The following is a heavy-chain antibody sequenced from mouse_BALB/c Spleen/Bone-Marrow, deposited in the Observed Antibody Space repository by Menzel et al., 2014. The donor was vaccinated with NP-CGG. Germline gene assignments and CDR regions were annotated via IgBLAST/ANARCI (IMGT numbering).Heavy chain of an antibody. J-gene: IGHJ4*01. CDR3: ARDGNFAMDY. CDR2: INDGGSYT. V-gene: IGHV5-4*02. CDR1: GFTFSDYY. Sequence: DVHLVESGGGLVKPGGSLKLSCAVSGFTFSDYYMYWVRQNPEKRLEWVATINDGGSYTYYPDSVKGRFTISRDNAKNNLYLQMSSLKSEDTAMYYYARDGNFAMDYWGQGTSVTVSS. D-gene: IGHD2-1*01.